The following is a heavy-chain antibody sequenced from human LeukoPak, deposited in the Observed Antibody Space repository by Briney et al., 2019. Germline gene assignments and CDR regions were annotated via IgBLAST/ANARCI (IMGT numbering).Heavy chain of an antibody. V-gene: IGHV5-51*01. CDR2: IYPGDSDT. CDR1: GYSFTSYW. J-gene: IGHJ4*02. CDR3: ARLHYYDILTGYYFDY. Sequence: GESLKISCKGSGYSFTSYWIGWVRQTPGKGLEWMGIIYPGDSDTRYSPSFQGQVTISADKSISTAYLQWSSLKASDTAMYYCARLHYYDILTGYYFDYWGQGTLVTVSS. D-gene: IGHD3-9*01.